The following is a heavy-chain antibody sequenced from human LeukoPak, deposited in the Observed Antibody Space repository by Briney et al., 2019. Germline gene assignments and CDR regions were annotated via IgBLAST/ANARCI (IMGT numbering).Heavy chain of an antibody. CDR2: ISYDGSNK. CDR1: GFTFSSYA. D-gene: IGHD2-15*01. Sequence: PGGSLRLSCAASGFTFSSYAMHWVRQAPGKGLEGGAVISYDGSNKYYADSVKGRFTISRDNSKNTLYLQMNSLRAEDTAVYYCARRGSRGNYFDYWGQGTLVTVSS. CDR3: ARRGSRGNYFDY. J-gene: IGHJ4*02. V-gene: IGHV3-30*01.